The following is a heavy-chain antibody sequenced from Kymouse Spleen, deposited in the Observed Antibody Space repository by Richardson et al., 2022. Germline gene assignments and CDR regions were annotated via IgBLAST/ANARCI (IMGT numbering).Heavy chain of an antibody. V-gene: IGHV3-7*01. Sequence: EVQLVESGGGLVQPGGSLRLSCAASGFTFSSYWMSWVRQAPGKGLEWVANIKQDGSEKYYVDSVKGRFTISRDNAKNSLYLQMNSLRAEDTAVYYCARLYYYGSGSPYYFDYWGQGTLVTVSS. D-gene: IGHD3-10*01. CDR1: GFTFSSYW. CDR3: ARLYYYGSGSPYYFDY. CDR2: IKQDGSEK. J-gene: IGHJ4*02.